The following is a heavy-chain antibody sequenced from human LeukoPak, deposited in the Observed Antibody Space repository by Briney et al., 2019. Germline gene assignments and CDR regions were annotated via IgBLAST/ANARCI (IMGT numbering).Heavy chain of an antibody. CDR1: GFTFSSYG. V-gene: IGHV3-30*02. D-gene: IGHD6-19*01. J-gene: IGHJ4*02. CDR2: IRYDGSNK. CDR3: AKDSSRIAVAGTYGNX. Sequence: GGSLRLSCAASGFTFSSYGMHWVRQAPGKGLEWVAFIRYDGSNKYYADSVKGRFTISRDNSKNTLYLQMNSLRAEDTAVYYCAKDSSRIAVAGTYGNXWGQGTLVTDSS.